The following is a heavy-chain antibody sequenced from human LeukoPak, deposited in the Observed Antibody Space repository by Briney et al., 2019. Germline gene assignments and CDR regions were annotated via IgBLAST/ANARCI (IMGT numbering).Heavy chain of an antibody. J-gene: IGHJ3*02. V-gene: IGHV3-7*05. Sequence: QPGGSLRLSCATSGFTFSSSSMNWVRQAPGKGLEWVAYIKQDGTREYYVDSVKGRFTISRDNAKKSLYLQMNSLRAEDTAVYYCTTEGIWGQGTMVTVSS. CDR3: TTEGI. CDR1: GFTFSSSS. CDR2: IKQDGTRE.